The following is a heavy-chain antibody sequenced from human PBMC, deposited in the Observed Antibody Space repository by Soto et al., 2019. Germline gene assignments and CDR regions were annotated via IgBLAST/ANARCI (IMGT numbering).Heavy chain of an antibody. D-gene: IGHD4-4*01. CDR1: GFTFSVYW. CDR2: IDSDGSTT. Sequence: EVQLVESRGGLVQPGGSLRLSCAASGFTFSVYWMHWVRQAPGKGLVWVSRIDSDGSTTSYADSVKGRFTISRDNAKSTLYLQMNSLRAEDTAVYYCARPGYSNYGPGVDVWGQGTTVIVSS. V-gene: IGHV3-74*01. CDR3: ARPGYSNYGPGVDV. J-gene: IGHJ6*02.